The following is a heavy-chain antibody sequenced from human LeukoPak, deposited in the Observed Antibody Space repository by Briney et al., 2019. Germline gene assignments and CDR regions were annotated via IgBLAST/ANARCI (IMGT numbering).Heavy chain of an antibody. Sequence: GSLRLSCAASGVIFSSYSMSWVRQAPGMGLEWISVITGSGGNTYYADSVKGRFTISKDNSKNTVYPQMSSLRVDDTAVYYCAKAASSSWPSYYYGMDVWGQGTTVTVSS. CDR3: AKAASSSWPSYYYGMDV. CDR1: GVIFSSYS. CDR2: ITGSGGNT. J-gene: IGHJ6*02. D-gene: IGHD6-13*01. V-gene: IGHV3-23*01.